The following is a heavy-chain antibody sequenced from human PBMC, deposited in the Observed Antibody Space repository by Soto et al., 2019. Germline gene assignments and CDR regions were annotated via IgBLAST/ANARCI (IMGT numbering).Heavy chain of an antibody. V-gene: IGHV3-7*01. J-gene: IGHJ4*02. CDR3: AREGVGDYGYHAFDY. CDR2: IKQDGSEK. Sequence: EVQLVESGGGLVQPGGSLRLSCAASGFTFSSYWMSWVRQAPGKGLEWVANIKQDGSEKYYVDSVKGRFTISRDNAKNSLYLQMNSLRAEDTAVYYCAREGVGDYGYHAFDYWGQGTLVTVSS. D-gene: IGHD4-17*01. CDR1: GFTFSSYW.